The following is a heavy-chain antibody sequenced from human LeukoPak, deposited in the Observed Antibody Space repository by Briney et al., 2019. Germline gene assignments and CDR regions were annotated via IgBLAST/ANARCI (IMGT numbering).Heavy chain of an antibody. J-gene: IGHJ4*02. CDR1: GYTFTSYA. Sequence: GASVTVSCKASGYTFTSYAMHWVRQATGQRLEWMGWINAGNGNTKYSQKFQGRVTITRDTSASTAYMELSSLRSEDTAVSYCARDHNIVAPFDYWGQGTLVTVSS. V-gene: IGHV1-3*01. D-gene: IGHD5-12*01. CDR2: INAGNGNT. CDR3: ARDHNIVAPFDY.